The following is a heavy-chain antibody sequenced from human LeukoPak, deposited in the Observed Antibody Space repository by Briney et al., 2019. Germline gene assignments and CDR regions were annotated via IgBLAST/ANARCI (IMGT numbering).Heavy chain of an antibody. CDR1: GGSISSYY. V-gene: IGHV4-59*01. CDR2: IYYSGTT. D-gene: IGHD6-13*01. Sequence: SETLSLTCTVSGGSISSYYWSWIRQPPGKGLEWIGYIYYSGTTNYNPSLKSRVTISVDTSKNQFSLKLSSVTAADTAVYYCARFIAAADYFDYWGHGTLVTVSS. J-gene: IGHJ4*01. CDR3: ARFIAAADYFDY.